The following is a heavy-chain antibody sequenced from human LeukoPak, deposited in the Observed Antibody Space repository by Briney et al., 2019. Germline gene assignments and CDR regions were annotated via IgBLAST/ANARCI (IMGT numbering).Heavy chain of an antibody. CDR3: ARVPATVKADY. CDR2: INEDGSEK. J-gene: IGHJ4*02. D-gene: IGHD4-17*01. V-gene: IGHV3-7*04. Sequence: PGGSLRLSCAASGFTFSSYAVSWVRQAPGKGLEWVANINEDGSEKYYVDSVKGRFIISRDNAKKSLLLHMNSLRAEDTALYYCARVPATVKADYWGQGTLVTVSS. CDR1: GFTFSSYA.